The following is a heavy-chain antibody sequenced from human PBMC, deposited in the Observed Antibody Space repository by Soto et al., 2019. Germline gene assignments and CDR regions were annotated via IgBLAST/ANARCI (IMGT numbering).Heavy chain of an antibody. V-gene: IGHV3-7*03. CDR1: GFTFPDYW. Sequence: EVQLVESGGGVVQPGGSLRLSCAASGFTFPDYWMSWVRQAPGKGLEWVANIKQDDGEKFYVDSVKGRFIISRDNARNLLYLQMNSLRLEDTALYYCARVGITVSSDYYYAMDVWGQGTTVTVSS. D-gene: IGHD3-10*01. CDR3: ARVGITVSSDYYYAMDV. J-gene: IGHJ6*02. CDR2: IKQDDGEK.